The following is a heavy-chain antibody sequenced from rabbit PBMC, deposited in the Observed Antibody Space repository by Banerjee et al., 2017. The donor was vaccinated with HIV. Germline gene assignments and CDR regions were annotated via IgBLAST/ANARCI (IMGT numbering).Heavy chain of an antibody. D-gene: IGHD4-2*01. CDR1: GFSFSSSVH. Sequence: QEQLVESGGGLVQPEGSLTLTCAASGFSFSSSVHMCWVRQAPGKGLEWIACIHTSSGNTWYASWAKGRFTISKTSSTTVTLQMTSLTAADTATYFCARERDVGIGSNWALWGQGTLVTVS. V-gene: IGHV1S45*01. J-gene: IGHJ4*01. CDR2: IHTSSGNT. CDR3: ARERDVGIGSNWAL.